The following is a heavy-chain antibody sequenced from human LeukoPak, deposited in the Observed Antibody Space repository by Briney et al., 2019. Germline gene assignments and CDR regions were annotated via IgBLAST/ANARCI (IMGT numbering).Heavy chain of an antibody. D-gene: IGHD2-2*01. CDR2: IYYRGRT. CDR3: ARVLGRSTTSCYAAYIDS. Sequence: SETLSLTCTVSGGSISSYYWIWIRQPPGKGLEWIGYIYYRGRTNYNPSLKSRVTISVDTSKNQFSLKLSSVTAADTAVYYCARVLGRSTTSCYAAYIDSWGQGTLVTISS. J-gene: IGHJ4*02. CDR1: GGSISSYY. V-gene: IGHV4-59*01.